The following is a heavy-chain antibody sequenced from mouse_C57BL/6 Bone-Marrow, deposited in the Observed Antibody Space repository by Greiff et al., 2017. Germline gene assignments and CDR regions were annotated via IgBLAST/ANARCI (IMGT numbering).Heavy chain of an antibody. CDR3: ARTSGYGNYAMDY. CDR2: IWTGGGT. V-gene: IGHV2-9-1*01. D-gene: IGHD2-10*02. Sequence: VQVVESGPGLVAPSQSLSITCTVSGFSLTSYAISWVRQPPGKGLEWLGVIWTGGGTNYNSALKSRLSISKDNSKSQVFLKMNSLQTDDTARYYCARTSGYGNYAMDYWGQGTSVTVSS. CDR1: GFSLTSYA. J-gene: IGHJ4*01.